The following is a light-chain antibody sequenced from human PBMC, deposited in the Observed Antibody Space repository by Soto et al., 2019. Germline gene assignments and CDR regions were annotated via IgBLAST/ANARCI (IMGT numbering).Light chain of an antibody. J-gene: IGKJ4*01. V-gene: IGKV3-11*01. CDR1: QSVSSY. CDR3: QQRSNWPSLT. CDR2: DAS. Sequence: EIVLTQSPATLSLSPGERATLSCRASQSVSSYLAWYQQKPGQAPRLLIYDASNRATGIPARFSGSGSGTDFTLTINSLEPEDFAVYYCQQRSNWPSLTFGGETKVEIK.